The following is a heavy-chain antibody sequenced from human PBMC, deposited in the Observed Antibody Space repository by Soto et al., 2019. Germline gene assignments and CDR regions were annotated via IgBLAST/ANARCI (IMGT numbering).Heavy chain of an antibody. CDR1: GYTFTGYV. Sequence: QVQLLQSGAEVKKPGASVKVSCKASGYTFTGYVMHWVRQAPGEGLEWMGWINPNSGATKYSPKFQGRVTMTRDTSNRTAYLELSRLTSDDTAIYYCARGGGTTLAPLPWGQGTPVTVSS. J-gene: IGHJ5*02. CDR2: INPNSGAT. CDR3: ARGGGTTLAPLP. V-gene: IGHV1-2*02. D-gene: IGHD3-16*01.